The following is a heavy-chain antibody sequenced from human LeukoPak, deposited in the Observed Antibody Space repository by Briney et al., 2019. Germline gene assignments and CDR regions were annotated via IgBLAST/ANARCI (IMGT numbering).Heavy chain of an antibody. J-gene: IGHJ4*02. CDR1: GGSISSSSYY. V-gene: IGHV4-39*01. CDR2: IYYSGST. D-gene: IGHD3-3*01. CDR3: ARRYDFWSGYYPHRPASGRYYFDY. Sequence: PSETLSLTCTVSGGSISSSSYYWGWIRQPPGKGLEWIGSIYYSGSTYYNPSLKSRVTISVDTSKNQFSLKLSSVTAADTAVYYCARRYDFWSGYYPHRPASGRYYFDYWGQGTLVTVSS.